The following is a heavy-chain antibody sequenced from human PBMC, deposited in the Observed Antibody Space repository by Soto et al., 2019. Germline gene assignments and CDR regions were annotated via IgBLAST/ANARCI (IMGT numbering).Heavy chain of an antibody. D-gene: IGHD2-21*02. J-gene: IGHJ6*02. CDR2: INHSGTT. V-gene: IGHV4-34*01. CDR1: GGSFSGFY. CDR3: ARADRTLVTSYGLDV. Sequence: SETLSLTCAVSGGSFSGFYWTWIRQPPGEGLEWIGEINHSGTTNFNPSLRSRLTISLDSSKKHFSLKLTSMTAADAAVYYCARADRTLVTSYGLDVWGQGTTVTVSS.